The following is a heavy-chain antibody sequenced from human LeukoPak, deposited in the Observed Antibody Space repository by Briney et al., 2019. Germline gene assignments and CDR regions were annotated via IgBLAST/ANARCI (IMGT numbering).Heavy chain of an antibody. V-gene: IGHV4-34*01. CDR3: ASESMNWFDP. J-gene: IGHJ5*02. D-gene: IGHD2/OR15-2a*01. CDR2: INHSVST. CDR1: GGSFSGYY. Sequence: SETLSLTCAVYGGSFSGYYWSWIRQPPGKGLEWIGEINHSVSTNYNPSLKSRVTISVDTSKNQFSLKLSSVTAADTAVYYCASESMNWFDPWGQGTLVTVSS.